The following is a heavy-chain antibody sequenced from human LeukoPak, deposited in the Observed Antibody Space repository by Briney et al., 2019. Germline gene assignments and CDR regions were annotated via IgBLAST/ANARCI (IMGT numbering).Heavy chain of an antibody. J-gene: IGHJ6*03. D-gene: IGHD2-2*02. CDR3: ARTRVVPAAIRYYYYMDV. Sequence: SETLSLTCTVSGGSISSYYWSWIRQPPGKGLEWIGYIYYSGSTNYNPSLKSRVTISVDTSKNQFSLKLSSVTAADTAVYYCARTRVVPAAIRYYYYMDVWGKGTTVTVSS. CDR1: GGSISSYY. V-gene: IGHV4-59*01. CDR2: IYYSGST.